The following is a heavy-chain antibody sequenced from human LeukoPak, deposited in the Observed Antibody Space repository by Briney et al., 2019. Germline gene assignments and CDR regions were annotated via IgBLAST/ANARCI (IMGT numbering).Heavy chain of an antibody. J-gene: IGHJ4*02. Sequence: AAVKVSCTVSGYSVTELSMHWVRQAPGLGLEWMGGFNREDDAPVYAQQFQGSVTMTEDTSTDTAYMELSSLRSEDTALYYCATLDSYYDPSGRPLLPDWGQGTLVTVSS. CDR3: ATLDSYYDPSGRPLLPD. CDR2: FNREDDAP. V-gene: IGHV1-24*01. D-gene: IGHD3-22*01. CDR1: GYSVTELS.